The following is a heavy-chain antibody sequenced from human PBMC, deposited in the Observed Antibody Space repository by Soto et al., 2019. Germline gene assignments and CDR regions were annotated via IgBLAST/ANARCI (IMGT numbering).Heavy chain of an antibody. V-gene: IGHV4-28*01. CDR1: GYSISSSNW. Sequence: PSETLSLTCAVSGYSISSSNWWGWIRQPPGKGLEWIGYIYYSGSTYYNPSLKSRVTMSVDTSKNQFSLKLSSVTAADTAVYYCASGYGSGSYLPRSYYYGMDVWGQGTTVTVSS. D-gene: IGHD3-10*01. CDR2: IYYSGST. J-gene: IGHJ6*02. CDR3: ASGYGSGSYLPRSYYYGMDV.